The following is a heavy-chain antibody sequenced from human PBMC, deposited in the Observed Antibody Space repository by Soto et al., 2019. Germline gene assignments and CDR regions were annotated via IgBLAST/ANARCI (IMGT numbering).Heavy chain of an antibody. V-gene: IGHV4-4*02. CDR2: IYYSGSI. Sequence: SETLSLTCAVSRGSFSSSSWWGWVRRPPGKGLEWIGEIYYSGSINYNPSLKSRVTMSIDTSESHFSLTLSSVTAADTAMYYCVRNEKQLGFDYWGQGTLVTVSS. CDR3: VRNEKQLGFDY. J-gene: IGHJ4*02. CDR1: RGSFSSSSW. D-gene: IGHD1-1*01.